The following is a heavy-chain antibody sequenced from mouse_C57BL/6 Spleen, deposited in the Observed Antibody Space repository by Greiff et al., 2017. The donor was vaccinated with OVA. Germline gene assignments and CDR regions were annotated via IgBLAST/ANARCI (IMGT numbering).Heavy chain of an antibody. CDR2: IYPGDGDT. Sequence: VQVVESGPELVKPGASVKISCKASGYAFSSSWMNWVKQRPGKGLEWIGRIYPGDGDTNYNGKFKGKATLTADKSSSTAYMQLSSLTSEDSAVYFCAREAYYSNFDYWGQGTTLTVSS. CDR1: GYAFSSSW. V-gene: IGHV1-82*01. CDR3: AREAYYSNFDY. J-gene: IGHJ2*01. D-gene: IGHD2-5*01.